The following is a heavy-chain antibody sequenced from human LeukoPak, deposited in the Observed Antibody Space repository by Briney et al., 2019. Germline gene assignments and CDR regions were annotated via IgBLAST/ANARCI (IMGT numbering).Heavy chain of an antibody. CDR1: GFTFDDYG. CDR2: INWNGGST. D-gene: IGHD6-13*01. Sequence: GGALGLSCAASGFTFDDYGMSWVRQAPGKGLEWVSGINWNGGSTGYADSVKGRFTISRDNAKNSLYLQMNSLRAEDTALYYCARDPETTYSSSWFDYWGQGTLVTVSS. J-gene: IGHJ4*02. CDR3: ARDPETTYSSSWFDY. V-gene: IGHV3-20*04.